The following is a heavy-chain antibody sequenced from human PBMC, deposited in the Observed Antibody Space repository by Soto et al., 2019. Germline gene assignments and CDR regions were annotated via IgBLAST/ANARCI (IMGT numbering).Heavy chain of an antibody. V-gene: IGHV1-2*04. D-gene: IGHD2-2*01. CDR2: INPNSGGT. CDR1: GYTFTGYY. J-gene: IGHJ6*03. Sequence: QVQLVQSGAEVKKPGASVKVSCKASGYTFTGYYMHWVRQAPGQGLEWMGWINPNSGGTNYAQKFQGWVTMTRDTSISTAYMELSRLRSDDTAVYYCARGARPAADYYYYYMDVWGKGTTVTVSS. CDR3: ARGARPAADYYYYYMDV.